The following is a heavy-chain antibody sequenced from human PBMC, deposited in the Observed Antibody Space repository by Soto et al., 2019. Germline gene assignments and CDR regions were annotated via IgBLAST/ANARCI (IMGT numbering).Heavy chain of an antibody. CDR2: IYSGGST. V-gene: IGHV3-53*01. J-gene: IGHJ6*02. CDR3: ARHLRFLEWPAYYYYGMDV. D-gene: IGHD3-3*01. CDR1: GFTVSSNY. Sequence: GGSLRLSXAASGFTVSSNYMSWVRQAPGKGLEWVSVIYSGGSTYYADSVKGRFTISRDNSKNTLYLQMNSLRAEDTAVYYCARHLRFLEWPAYYYYGMDVWGQGTTVTVSS.